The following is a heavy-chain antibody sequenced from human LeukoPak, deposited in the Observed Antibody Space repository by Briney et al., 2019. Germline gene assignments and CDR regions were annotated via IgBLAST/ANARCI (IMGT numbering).Heavy chain of an antibody. V-gene: IGHV3-15*07. Sequence: GGSLRLSCAASGFIFINAWMNWVRQAPGKGLEWVGHIKSDTDGGTTDYAAPVKGRFVISRDDSENTLYLQMNSLKTEDTAVYFCIRYGYNLAEYSRHWGQGTLVTVSS. J-gene: IGHJ1*01. CDR3: IRYGYNLAEYSRH. D-gene: IGHD5-24*01. CDR2: IKSDTDGGTT. CDR1: GFIFINAW.